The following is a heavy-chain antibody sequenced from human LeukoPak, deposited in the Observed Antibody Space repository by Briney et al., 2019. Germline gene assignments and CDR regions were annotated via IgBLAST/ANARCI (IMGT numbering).Heavy chain of an antibody. V-gene: IGHV4-59*08. D-gene: IGHD3-22*01. J-gene: IGHJ4*02. CDR3: ARGDYYDGFDY. CDR1: GGSISSYY. Sequence: PSETLSLTYTVSGGSISSYYWSWIRQPPGKGLEWIGCIYYSGSTNYNPSLKSRVTISVDTSKNQFSLKLSSVTAADTAVYYCARGDYYDGFDYWGQGTLVTVSS. CDR2: IYYSGST.